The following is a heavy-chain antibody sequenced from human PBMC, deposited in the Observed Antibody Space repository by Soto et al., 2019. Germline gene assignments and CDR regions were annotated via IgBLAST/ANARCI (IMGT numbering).Heavy chain of an antibody. CDR2: IYYSGST. J-gene: IGHJ4*02. D-gene: IGHD3-16*01. V-gene: IGHV4-59*12. CDR3: ARDRVMLTFGGASEEWGIDS. CDR1: GGSISSYY. Sequence: PSEPLSLTCTVSGGSISSYYGGWFRQPPGKGLEWIGYIYYSGSTTYHPSLKSRVTISVDTSKNQFSLNLTSVTAADTAVYYCARDRVMLTFGGASEEWGIDSWGPGTLVTV.